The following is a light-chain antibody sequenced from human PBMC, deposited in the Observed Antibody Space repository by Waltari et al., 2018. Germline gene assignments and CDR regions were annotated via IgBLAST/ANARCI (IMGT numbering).Light chain of an antibody. CDR3: QVWDGGRVV. Sequence: SYVLTQPPSASVAPVQEATIPCGGTHLERTSVHWYQQRPGQATLLVVYDVSDRASGIPERFSGSKSGDTATLTISRVEAGDEADYSCQVWDGGRVVFGGGTKLTVL. CDR2: DVS. J-gene: IGLJ3*02. V-gene: IGLV3-21*02. CDR1: HLERTS.